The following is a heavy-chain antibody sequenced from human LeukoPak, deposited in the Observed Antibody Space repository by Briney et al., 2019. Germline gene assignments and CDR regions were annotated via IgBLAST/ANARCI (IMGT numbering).Heavy chain of an antibody. J-gene: IGHJ4*02. V-gene: IGHV4-30-2*01. CDR2: IYHSGST. CDR1: GGSLSSGGYS. Sequence: PSQTLSLTCAVSGGSLSSGGYSWSWIRQPPGKGLEWIGYIYHSGSTYYNPSLKSRVTISVDRSKNQFSLKLSSVTAADTAVYYCARETSGYGFDYWGQGTLVTVSS. CDR3: ARETSGYGFDY. D-gene: IGHD3-22*01.